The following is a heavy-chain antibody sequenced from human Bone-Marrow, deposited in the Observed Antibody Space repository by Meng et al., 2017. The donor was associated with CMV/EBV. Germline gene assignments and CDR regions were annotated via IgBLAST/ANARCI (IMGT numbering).Heavy chain of an antibody. D-gene: IGHD2-2*01. V-gene: IGHV4-39*07. J-gene: IGHJ6*02. CDR2: IYYSGST. CDR3: AHSYSSTSCCYYYGMDV. CDR1: GGSISSSSYY. Sequence: SETLSLTCTVSGGSISSSSYYWGWIRQPPGKGLEWIGSIYYSGSTYYNPSLKSRVTISVDTSKNQFSLKLSSVTAVDTATYYCAHSYSSTSCCYYYGMDVWGQGTTVTVSS.